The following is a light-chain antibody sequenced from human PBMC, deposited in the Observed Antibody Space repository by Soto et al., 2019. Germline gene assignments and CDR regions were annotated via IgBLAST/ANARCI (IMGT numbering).Light chain of an antibody. V-gene: IGKV1-39*01. Sequence: DIQMTQSPSSLSASVGDRVTITCRASQTTSQNLIWYQEKPGKAPRLHIYAASSLQSGVPSRFSGSGSGTDFPLTSSSLQPEDFATYYCQQRYSTRWTFGQGTKVEIK. J-gene: IGKJ1*01. CDR2: AAS. CDR3: QQRYSTRWT. CDR1: QTTSQN.